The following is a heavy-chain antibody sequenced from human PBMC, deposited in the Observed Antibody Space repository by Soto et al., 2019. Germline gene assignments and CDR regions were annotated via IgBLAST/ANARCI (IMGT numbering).Heavy chain of an antibody. CDR1: GGSINSGGSY. J-gene: IGHJ6*02. CDR2: IYSSGGT. V-gene: IGHV4-31*03. Sequence: QVQLQESGPGLVKPSQTLSLTCTVSGGSINSGGSYWGWIRQHPGRGLEWIGYIYSSGGTYYNPSLKRRMLIYVDTSKDQFSLRLSSVTAADTAVYSCARELGDNSCAPSLMSHGMDVWGHGTTVTVSS. CDR3: ARELGDNSCAPSLMSHGMDV. D-gene: IGHD3-16*01.